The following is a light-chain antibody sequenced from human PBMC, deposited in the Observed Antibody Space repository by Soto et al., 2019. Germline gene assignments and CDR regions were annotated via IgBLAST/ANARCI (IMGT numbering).Light chain of an antibody. Sequence: EIVMTQSPATLSVSPGERATLSCRASQSVSSNLAWYQQKPGQAPRLLIYGASTRATGIPARFSGSGSGTEFTLTISGLQPEDFATYYCLQHNSYPYTFGQGTKLEIK. CDR3: LQHNSYPYT. J-gene: IGKJ2*01. V-gene: IGKV3-15*01. CDR1: QSVSSN. CDR2: GAS.